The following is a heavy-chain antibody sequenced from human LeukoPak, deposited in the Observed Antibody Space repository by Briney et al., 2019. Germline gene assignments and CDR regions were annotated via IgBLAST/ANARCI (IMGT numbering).Heavy chain of an antibody. CDR3: ARDSRTVYYYYGMDV. Sequence: GGSLRLSCAASGFTFTSYTMNWVRQAPGKGLEWVSSISGSNSDISYADSVKGRFTISRDNAENSLYLQMNSLRAEDTAVYYCARDSRTVYYYYGMDVWGQGTTVTVSS. CDR1: GFTFTSYT. CDR2: ISGSNSDI. V-gene: IGHV3-21*01. J-gene: IGHJ6*02.